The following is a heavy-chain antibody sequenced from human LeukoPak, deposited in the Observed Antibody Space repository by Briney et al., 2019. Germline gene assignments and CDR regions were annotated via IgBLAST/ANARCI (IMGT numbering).Heavy chain of an antibody. J-gene: IGHJ3*02. CDR3: AREGHYYDMGFDI. CDR2: INAGNGNT. V-gene: IGHV1-3*03. CDR1: GYTFSSYD. D-gene: IGHD3-22*01. Sequence: ASVKVSCKASGYTFSSYDMNWVRQAPGQRLEWMGWINAGNGNTKYSQEFQGRVTITRDTSASTAYMELSSLRSEDMAVYYCAREGHYYDMGFDIWGQGTMVTVSS.